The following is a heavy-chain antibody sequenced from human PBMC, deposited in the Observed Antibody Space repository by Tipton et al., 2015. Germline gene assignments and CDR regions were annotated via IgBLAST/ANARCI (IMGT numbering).Heavy chain of an antibody. D-gene: IGHD6-13*01. Sequence: SLRLSCVVSGFTFTSYAMNWVRQAPGKGLEWVSIISGSGDTTYYADSVQGRFTISRDNSKNTVYLQMNSLRVEDTAVYYCARGGSNYFYYYYGMDVWGQGTTVTVSS. CDR1: GFTFTSYA. V-gene: IGHV3-23*01. CDR2: ISGSGDTT. CDR3: ARGGSNYFYYYYGMDV. J-gene: IGHJ6*02.